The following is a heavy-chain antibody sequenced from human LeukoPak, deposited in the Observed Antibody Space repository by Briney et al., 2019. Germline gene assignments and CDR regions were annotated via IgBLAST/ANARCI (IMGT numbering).Heavy chain of an antibody. CDR1: GFTFSSYA. Sequence: GGSLRLSCAASGFTFSSYAMHWVRQAPDKGLEWVAVISYDGSNKYYADSVKGRFTISRDNSKNTLYLQMNSLRAEDTAVYYCAREMGMAAVMITFGGALGYWGQGTLVTVSS. J-gene: IGHJ4*02. V-gene: IGHV3-30-3*01. D-gene: IGHD3-16*01. CDR3: AREMGMAAVMITFGGALGY. CDR2: ISYDGSNK.